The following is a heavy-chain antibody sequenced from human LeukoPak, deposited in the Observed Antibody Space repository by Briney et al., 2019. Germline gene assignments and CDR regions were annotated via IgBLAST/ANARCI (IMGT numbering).Heavy chain of an antibody. Sequence: ASVKVSCKASGYTFTSYDINWVRQATGQGLEWMGWMNPNSGNTGYAQKFQGRVTMTRNTSISTAYMELSSLRSEDTAVYYCAIYYDSREYYYYGMDVWGQGTTVTVSS. V-gene: IGHV1-8*01. J-gene: IGHJ6*02. CDR3: AIYYDSREYYYYGMDV. CDR2: MNPNSGNT. CDR1: GYTFTSYD. D-gene: IGHD3-22*01.